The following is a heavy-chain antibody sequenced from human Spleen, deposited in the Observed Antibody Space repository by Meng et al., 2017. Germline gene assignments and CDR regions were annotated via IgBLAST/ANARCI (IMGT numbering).Heavy chain of an antibody. CDR1: GFTVSRNF. D-gene: IGHD1-1*01. CDR3: ARDRAWRDFDY. CDR2: ISSDGITT. Sequence: GGSLRLSCAASGFTVSRNFLSWVRQAPGKGLVWVSRISSDGITTTYADSVKGRFTISRDSAKNTLYLQMNSLRADDTAEYYCARDRAWRDFDYWGQGTLVVASS. J-gene: IGHJ4*02. V-gene: IGHV3-74*01.